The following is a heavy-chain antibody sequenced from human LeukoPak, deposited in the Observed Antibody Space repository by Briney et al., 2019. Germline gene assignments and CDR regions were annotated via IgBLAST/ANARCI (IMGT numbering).Heavy chain of an antibody. CDR2: IYYSGST. J-gene: IGHJ6*03. CDR1: GYSISSGYY. CDR3: ARLYSYGSAYYYYYMDV. D-gene: IGHD5-18*01. Sequence: SETLSLTCTVSGYSISSGYYWGWIRQPPGKGLEWIGSIYYSGSTYYNPSLKSRVAISVDTSKNQFSLKLSSVTAADTAVYYCARLYSYGSAYYYYYMDVWGKGTTVTISS. V-gene: IGHV4-38-2*02.